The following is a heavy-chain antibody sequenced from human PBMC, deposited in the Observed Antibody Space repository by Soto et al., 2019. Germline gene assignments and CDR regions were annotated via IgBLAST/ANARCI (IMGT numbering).Heavy chain of an antibody. Sequence: QVQLVESGGGVVQPGRSLRLSCAASGFTFSSYGMHWVRQAPGKGLEWVAVIWYDGSNKYYADSVKGRFTISRDNSKNTLYLQMHSLRAEDTAVYYCARDRYRGSSGTDGMDVWGQGTTVTVSS. CDR1: GFTFSSYG. J-gene: IGHJ6*02. D-gene: IGHD6-13*01. CDR2: IWYDGSNK. CDR3: ARDRYRGSSGTDGMDV. V-gene: IGHV3-33*01.